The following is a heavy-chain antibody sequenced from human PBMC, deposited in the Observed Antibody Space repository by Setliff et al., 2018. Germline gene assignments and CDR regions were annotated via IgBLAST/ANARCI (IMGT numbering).Heavy chain of an antibody. V-gene: IGHV4-39*07. Sequence: SETLSLTCTVSGGSITSSSYYWGWVRQPPGKGLEWIGTIFWSGTTYYNPSLNSRGTISVDTSRDQFSLKLSSVTAADTAVYYCASAQLDYNFWSGGSCSYYYYYGMDVWGQGTTVTVSS. CDR2: IFWSGTT. J-gene: IGHJ6*02. D-gene: IGHD2-15*01. CDR1: GGSITSSSYY. CDR3: ASAQLDYNFWSGGSCSYYYYYGMDV.